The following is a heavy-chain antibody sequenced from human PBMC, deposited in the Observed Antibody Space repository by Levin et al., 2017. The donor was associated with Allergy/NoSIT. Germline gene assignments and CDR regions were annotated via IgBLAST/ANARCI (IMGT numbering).Heavy chain of an antibody. Sequence: GGSLRLSCAASGFTFSAYSMNWVRQVPGKGLEWVSSITSSRDIYYADSVKGRFTISRDNAKNSLYLQMHSLRAEDTAVYYCARDCSGGSCYSAYYYNMDVWGQGTTVTVSS. CDR1: GFTFSAYS. D-gene: IGHD2-15*01. CDR3: ARDCSGGSCYSAYYYNMDV. CDR2: ITSSRDI. V-gene: IGHV3-21*01. J-gene: IGHJ6*02.